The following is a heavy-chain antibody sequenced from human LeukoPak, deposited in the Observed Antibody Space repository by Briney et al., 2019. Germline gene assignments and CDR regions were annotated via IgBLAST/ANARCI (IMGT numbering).Heavy chain of an antibody. D-gene: IGHD3-10*01. CDR1: GFIFSTYG. Sequence: PGGSLILSCAASGFIFSTYGMHWVRQAPGKGLEWVAVMSYDGSTKYYADSVKGRFTISRDNSKNMLYLQMNSLRAEDTAVYYCAKDSGELLYGDAFDIWGQGTRVAVSS. V-gene: IGHV3-30*18. CDR2: MSYDGSTK. CDR3: AKDSGELLYGDAFDI. J-gene: IGHJ3*02.